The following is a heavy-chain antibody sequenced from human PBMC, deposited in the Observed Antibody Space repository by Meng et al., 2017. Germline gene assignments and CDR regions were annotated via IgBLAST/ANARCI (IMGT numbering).Heavy chain of an antibody. V-gene: IGHV3-74*01. Sequence: EVKLVEAGGGLVKLGGSLRLSCTASGFTFRNYWMHWVRQDPGKGLVWVSRIKPDGTMTVYADSVKGRFTISRDNAKNTLYLQMNSLRSDDTAVYYCARSDWFDPWGQGTLVTVSS. CDR3: ARSDWFDP. CDR1: GFTFRNYW. CDR2: IKPDGTMT. J-gene: IGHJ5*02.